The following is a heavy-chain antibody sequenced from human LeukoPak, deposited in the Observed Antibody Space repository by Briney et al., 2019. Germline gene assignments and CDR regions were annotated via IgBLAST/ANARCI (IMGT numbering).Heavy chain of an antibody. Sequence: GGSLRLSCAASGFSFSIYSMNWVRQAPGKGLEWASSISSSSSYIYYADSVKGRFTISRDNAKNSLYLQMDSLRAEDTAVYYCARAYYGSGTSHFDSWGQGTLVTVSS. J-gene: IGHJ4*02. CDR3: ARAYYGSGTSHFDS. D-gene: IGHD3-10*01. V-gene: IGHV3-21*01. CDR1: GFSFSIYS. CDR2: ISSSSSYI.